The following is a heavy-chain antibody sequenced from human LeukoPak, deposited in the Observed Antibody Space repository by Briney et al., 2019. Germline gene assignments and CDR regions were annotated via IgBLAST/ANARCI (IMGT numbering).Heavy chain of an antibody. Sequence: SETLSLTCTVSGGSISSSSYYWGWIRQPPGKGLEWNGSIYYSGSTYYNPSLKSRVTISVDTSKNQFSLKLSSVTAADTAVYYCARRVPDSSSWSGGFDYWGQGTLVTVSS. CDR1: GGSISSSSYY. CDR3: ARRVPDSSSWSGGFDY. J-gene: IGHJ4*02. V-gene: IGHV4-39*01. D-gene: IGHD6-13*01. CDR2: IYYSGST.